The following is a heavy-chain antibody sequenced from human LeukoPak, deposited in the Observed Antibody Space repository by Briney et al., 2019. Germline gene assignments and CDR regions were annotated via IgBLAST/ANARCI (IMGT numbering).Heavy chain of an antibody. V-gene: IGHV4-31*03. D-gene: IGHD4-17*01. CDR1: GSSISSGGYY. CDR2: IYYSGST. Sequence: PSETLSLTCTVSGSSISSGGYYWSWIRQHPGKGLEWIGYIYYSGSTYYNPSLKSRVTISVDTSKNQFSLKLSSVTAADTAVYYCARDEYGDYSNWFDPWGQGTLVTVSS. J-gene: IGHJ5*02. CDR3: ARDEYGDYSNWFDP.